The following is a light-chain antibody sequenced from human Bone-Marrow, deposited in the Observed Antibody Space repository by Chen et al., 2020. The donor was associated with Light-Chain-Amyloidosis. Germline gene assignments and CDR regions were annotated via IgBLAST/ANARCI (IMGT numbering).Light chain of an antibody. CDR2: DAS. J-gene: IGKJ4*01. V-gene: IGKV3-11*01. Sequence: EIVLTQSPATLSLSPGERATLSFRASQSVSDYLAWYQQKPGQAPRLLIYDASNRATGIPARFSGSGSGTDFTLTISTLEPEDVAVYYCQQRGNWPLTFGGGTKVVI. CDR3: QQRGNWPLT. CDR1: QSVSDY.